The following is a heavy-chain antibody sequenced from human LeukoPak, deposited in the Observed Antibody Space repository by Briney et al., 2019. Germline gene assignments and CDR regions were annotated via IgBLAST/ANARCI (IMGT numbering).Heavy chain of an antibody. CDR3: AKVGYYDSSGYYTLLH. V-gene: IGHV3-23*01. J-gene: IGHJ4*02. CDR2: ISGSGGST. Sequence: GGSLRLSCAASGFTFSSYAMSWVRQAPGKGLEWVSAISGSGGSTYYADSVKGRFTISRDNSKNTLYLQMNSLRAEDTAVYYCAKVGYYDSSGYYTLLHWDLGTLVTVSS. D-gene: IGHD3-22*01. CDR1: GFTFSSYA.